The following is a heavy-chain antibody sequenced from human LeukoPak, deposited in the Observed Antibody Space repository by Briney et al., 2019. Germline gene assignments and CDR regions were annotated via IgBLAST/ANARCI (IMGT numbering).Heavy chain of an antibody. J-gene: IGHJ4*02. V-gene: IGHV1-69*13. CDR2: INTLFGPA. CDR3: ARDSGATFDY. D-gene: IGHD1-26*01. CDR1: GGTFSSYA. Sequence: SSVKVSCKDSGGTFSSYAIGWVRQAAGQGLDWMGGINTLFGPANNAPKIQGRDTITADESTSTGYMELSSLRSEDTPVYYCARDSGATFDYWGQGTLVTVSS.